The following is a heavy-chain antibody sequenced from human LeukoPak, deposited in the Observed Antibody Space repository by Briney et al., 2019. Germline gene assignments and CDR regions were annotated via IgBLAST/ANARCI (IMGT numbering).Heavy chain of an antibody. V-gene: IGHV1-69*13. CDR3: ARYDGYCSSTSCYFDY. CDR1: GGTFSSYA. D-gene: IGHD2-2*01. CDR2: IIPIFGTA. J-gene: IGHJ4*02. Sequence: ASVKVSCKASGGTFSSYAISWVRQAPGQGLEWMGGIIPIFGTANYAQKFQGRATITADESTSTAYMELSSLRSEDTAVYYCARYDGYCSSTSCYFDYWGQGTLVTVSS.